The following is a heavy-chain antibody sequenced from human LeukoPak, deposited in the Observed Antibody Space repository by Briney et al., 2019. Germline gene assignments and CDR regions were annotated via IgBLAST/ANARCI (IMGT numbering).Heavy chain of an antibody. D-gene: IGHD3-10*01. CDR3: ARDSGTTGEVRFDP. CDR2: INHSGST. Sequence: SETLSLTCAVYGGSFSGYYWSWIRQPPGKGLEWIGEINHSGSTNYNPSLKSRVTISVDTSKNQFFLKLSSVTAADTAVYYCARDSGTTGEVRFDPWGQGTLVTVSS. V-gene: IGHV4-34*01. J-gene: IGHJ5*02. CDR1: GGSFSGYY.